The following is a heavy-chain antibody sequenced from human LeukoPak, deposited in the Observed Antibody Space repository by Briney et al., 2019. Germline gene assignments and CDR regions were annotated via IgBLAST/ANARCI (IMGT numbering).Heavy chain of an antibody. CDR3: ARGDVYYYGMDV. CDR1: GGSISSYY. J-gene: IGHJ6*02. CDR2: IYYSGST. V-gene: IGHV4-59*01. Sequence: SETLSLTCTVSGGSISSYYWSWIRQPPGKGLEWIGYIYYSGSTNYNPSLKSRVTISVDTSKNQSSLKLSSVTAADTAVYYCARGDVYYYGMDVWGQGTTVTVSS.